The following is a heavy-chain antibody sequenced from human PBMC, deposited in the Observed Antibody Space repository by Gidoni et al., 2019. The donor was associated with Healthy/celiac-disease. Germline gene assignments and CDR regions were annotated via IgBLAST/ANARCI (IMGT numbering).Heavy chain of an antibody. D-gene: IGHD3-3*01. CDR2: IYYSGST. J-gene: IGHJ4*02. V-gene: IGHV4-39*01. CDR1: GGSITSSSYY. CDR3: SRRTAFGDFWSGYFIDY. Sequence: QLHLQDSGPGLVQPSETRSLTCTVSGGSITSSSYYWGWIRPPPVKGLEWIGSIYYSGSTYYNPSLKSRVTISVDKSTNQFSLKLSSVPAADTAVYYCSRRTAFGDFWSGYFIDYWGQGTLVTVSS.